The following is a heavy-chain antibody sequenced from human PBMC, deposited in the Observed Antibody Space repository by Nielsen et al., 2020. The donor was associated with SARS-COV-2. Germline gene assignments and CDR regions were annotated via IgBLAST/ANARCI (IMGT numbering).Heavy chain of an antibody. CDR3: ANACVLRFLEWLPDNDMDV. J-gene: IGHJ6*03. V-gene: IGHV3-23*01. CDR1: GFTFIIYA. Sequence: GGSLRLSCAASGFTFIIYAISWVRQAPGKGLDLVSAFLCIVGITYYADSVKCRFTISRDNSKNTLYLQMNSLRAEDTAVYYCANACVLRFLEWLPDNDMDVWGKGTTVTVSS. CDR2: FLCIVGIT. D-gene: IGHD3-3*01.